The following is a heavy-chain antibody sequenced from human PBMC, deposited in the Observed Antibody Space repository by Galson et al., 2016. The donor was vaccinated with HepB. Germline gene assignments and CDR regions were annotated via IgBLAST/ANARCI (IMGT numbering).Heavy chain of an antibody. CDR2: ISWNSGSI. CDR3: ASASGSNVHFDS. CDR1: GFTFDDYA. Sequence: SLRLSCAASGFTFDDYAMHWVRQAPGKGLEWVSGISWNSGSIGYADSVKGRFTISRDNAKNTLYLQMNSLRAEDTAVYYCASASGSNVHFDSWGQGTLVTVSS. J-gene: IGHJ4*02. V-gene: IGHV3-9*01. D-gene: IGHD1-26*01.